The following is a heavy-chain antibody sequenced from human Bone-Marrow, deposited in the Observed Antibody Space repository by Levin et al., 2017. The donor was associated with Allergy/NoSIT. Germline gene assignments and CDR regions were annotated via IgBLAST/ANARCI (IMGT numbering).Heavy chain of an antibody. D-gene: IGHD5-12*01. J-gene: IGHJ4*02. Sequence: PGGSLRLSCAASGFSFSIFDMHWVRQGPGKGLEWVAHISYDETKKSYEDSVKGRFTISRDNFKNTLYLQMNSLRAEDTAIYFCARNRFSGYNYFDYWGQGTLVTVSS. V-gene: IGHV3-33*01. CDR3: ARNRFSGYNYFDY. CDR2: ISYDETKK. CDR1: GFSFSIFD.